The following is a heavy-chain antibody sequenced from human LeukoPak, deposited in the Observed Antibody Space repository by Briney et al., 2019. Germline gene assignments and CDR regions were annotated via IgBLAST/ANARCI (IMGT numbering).Heavy chain of an antibody. CDR1: GFTFSSYS. CDR2: ISSSSSYI. J-gene: IGHJ4*02. D-gene: IGHD2-2*01. V-gene: IGHV3-21*01. CDR3: AKAQLGYCSSTSCYNPFDY. Sequence: GGSLRLSCAASGFTFSSYSMNWVRQAPGKGLEWISSISSSSSYIYYADSVKGRFTISRDNSKNTLYLQMNSLRAEDTAVYYCAKAQLGYCSSTSCYNPFDYWGQGTLVTVSS.